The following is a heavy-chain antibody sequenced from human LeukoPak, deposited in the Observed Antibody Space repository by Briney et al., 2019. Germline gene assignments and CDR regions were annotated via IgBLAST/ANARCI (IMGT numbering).Heavy chain of an antibody. CDR2: INPNSGGT. J-gene: IGHJ4*02. CDR3: ARGIPPYYDILTGYYTHDY. V-gene: IGHV1-2*02. Sequence: ASVKVSCKASGYTFTGYYMHWVRQAPGQGLEWMGWINPNSGGTNYAQKFQGRVTMTRDTSISTAYMELSRLRSDDTAVYYCARGIPPYYDILTGYYTHDYWGQGTLVTVSS. CDR1: GYTFTGYY. D-gene: IGHD3-9*01.